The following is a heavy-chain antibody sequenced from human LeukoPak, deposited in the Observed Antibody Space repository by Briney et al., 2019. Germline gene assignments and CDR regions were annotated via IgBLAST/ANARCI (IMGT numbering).Heavy chain of an antibody. CDR2: ISGSGGST. J-gene: IGHJ4*02. CDR3: AKDGSGWYRGNFDY. Sequence: GGSLRLSCAASGFTFSSYAMSWVRQAPGKGLEWVSAISGSGGSTYCADSVKGRFTISRDNSKNTLYLQMNSLRAEDTAVYYCAKDGSGWYRGNFDYWGQGTLVTVSS. D-gene: IGHD6-19*01. V-gene: IGHV3-23*01. CDR1: GFTFSSYA.